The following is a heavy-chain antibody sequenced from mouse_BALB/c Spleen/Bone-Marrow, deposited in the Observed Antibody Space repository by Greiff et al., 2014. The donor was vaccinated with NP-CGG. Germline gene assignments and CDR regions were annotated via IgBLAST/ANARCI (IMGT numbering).Heavy chain of an antibody. V-gene: IGHV7-3*02. CDR1: GFTFTDYY. J-gene: IGHJ2*01. CDR2: IRNKANGYTT. CDR3: ARDMGGLLFDS. D-gene: IGHD1-1*01. Sequence: EVKLMESGGGLVQPGGSLRLSRATSGFTFTDYYMNWVRQPPGKALEWLAFIRNKANGYTTEYSASVKGRFTISRDNSQSILYLQMNTLRAEDSATYFCARDMGGLLFDSWGQGTTLTVSS.